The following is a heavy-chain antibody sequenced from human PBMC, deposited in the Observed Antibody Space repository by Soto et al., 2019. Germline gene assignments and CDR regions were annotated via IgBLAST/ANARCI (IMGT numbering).Heavy chain of an antibody. V-gene: IGHV3-21*01. CDR3: ARSEPPQAGYAFYI. Sequence: GGSLRLSCAASGFTFSSYSMNWVRQAPGKGLEWVSSISSSSSYIYYADSVKGQFTISRDNAKNSLYLQMNSLRAEDTVVYYWARSEPPQAGYAFYIWGQGTMVTLSS. CDR1: GFTFSSYS. D-gene: IGHD3-10*01. CDR2: ISSSSSYI. J-gene: IGHJ3*02.